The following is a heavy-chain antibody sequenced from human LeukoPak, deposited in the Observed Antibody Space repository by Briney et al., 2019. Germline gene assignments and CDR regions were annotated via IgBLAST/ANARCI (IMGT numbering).Heavy chain of an antibody. CDR3: ARVLVRGVIPYYFDY. J-gene: IGHJ4*02. D-gene: IGHD3-10*01. V-gene: IGHV4-59*12. CDR1: GGSISSYC. Sequence: SETLSLTCTVSGGSISSYCWSWIRQPPGKGLEWIGYIYYSGSTNYNPSLKSRVTISVDTSKNQFSLKLSSVTAADTAVYYCARVLVRGVIPYYFDYWGQGTLVTVSS. CDR2: IYYSGST.